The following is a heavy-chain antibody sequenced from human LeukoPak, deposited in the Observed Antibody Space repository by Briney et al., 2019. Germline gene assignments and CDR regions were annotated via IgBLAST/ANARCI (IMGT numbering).Heavy chain of an antibody. J-gene: IGHJ4*02. CDR2: ISSSSYYI. CDR3: AKDLGDYGSNSDLNY. CDR1: GFTLSSYS. Sequence: GGSLRLSCAASGFTLSSYSMNWVRQAPGKGLEWVSSISSSSYYIYYAGSVKGRFTISRDNSKNTLYLQMNSLRVEDTAVYYCAKDLGDYGSNSDLNYWGQGTLVTVSS. V-gene: IGHV3-21*01. D-gene: IGHD4-23*01.